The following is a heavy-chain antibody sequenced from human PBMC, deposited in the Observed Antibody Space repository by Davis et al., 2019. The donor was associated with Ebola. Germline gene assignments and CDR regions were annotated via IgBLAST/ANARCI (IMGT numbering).Heavy chain of an antibody. J-gene: IGHJ3*01. Sequence: TLSLTCTLSGGSISSYYSSWIRQPPGKALEWLALIYWNDDKRYSPSLKSRLSITKDTSKNQVVLTVTNMDHVDTATYYCAKFRSDDAFDVWGPGTMVTVSS. V-gene: IGHV2-5*01. CDR2: IYWNDDK. CDR3: AKFRSDDAFDV. CDR1: GGSISSYYS.